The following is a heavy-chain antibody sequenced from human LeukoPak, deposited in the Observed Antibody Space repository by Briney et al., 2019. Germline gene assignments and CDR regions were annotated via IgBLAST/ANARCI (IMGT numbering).Heavy chain of an antibody. Sequence: PGGSLRLSCTASGFTVSNTYMSWVRQAPGKGLEWVSAIYSAGSTYYVDSVKGRFTISRDNSKNTLYLQMDSLRVEDTAVYYCARLHRRQFTSFDHWGQGTLITVSS. CDR1: GFTVSNTY. J-gene: IGHJ4*02. D-gene: IGHD4-11*01. CDR2: IYSAGST. CDR3: ARLHRRQFTSFDH. V-gene: IGHV3-53*01.